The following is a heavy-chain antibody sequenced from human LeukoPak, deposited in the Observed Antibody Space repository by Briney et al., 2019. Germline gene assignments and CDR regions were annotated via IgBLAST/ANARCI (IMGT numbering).Heavy chain of an antibody. CDR3: ARAIAVAGTSTPPGDY. CDR2: ISSSSYI. D-gene: IGHD6-19*01. V-gene: IGHV3-21*01. CDR1: GFAFSSYS. Sequence: GGSLRLSCAASGFAFSSYSMNWVRQAPGKGLEWVSSISSSSYIYYADSVKGRFTISRDNAKNSLYLQMNSLRAEDTAVYYCARAIAVAGTSTPPGDYWGQGTLVTVSS. J-gene: IGHJ4*02.